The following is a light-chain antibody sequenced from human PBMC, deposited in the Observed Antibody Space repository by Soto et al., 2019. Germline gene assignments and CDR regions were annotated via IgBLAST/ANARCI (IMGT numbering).Light chain of an antibody. J-gene: IGKJ3*01. V-gene: IGKV1-27*01. CDR3: HMYSKLPV. Sequence: DIQMTQSPTSLSASVGDRVTITCRASQDIRNFVAWYQQKLGKAPKLLIYAASTLQSGVPSQFSGSVSATDITHTINSLHAEDFATYSCHMYSKLPVFGPGTKEAIK. CDR2: AAS. CDR1: QDIRNF.